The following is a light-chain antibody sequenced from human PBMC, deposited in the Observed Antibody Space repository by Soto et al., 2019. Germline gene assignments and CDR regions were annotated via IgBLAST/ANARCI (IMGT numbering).Light chain of an antibody. V-gene: IGKV3-11*01. CDR3: QQRSNWPRT. CDR2: DAS. J-gene: IGKJ1*01. Sequence: PATLSLSPGERATLSCRASQSVSSYLAWYQQKPGQAPRLLIYDASNRATGIPARFSGSGSGTDFTLTISRLEPEDFAVYYCQQRSNWPRTFGQGTKVEIK. CDR1: QSVSSY.